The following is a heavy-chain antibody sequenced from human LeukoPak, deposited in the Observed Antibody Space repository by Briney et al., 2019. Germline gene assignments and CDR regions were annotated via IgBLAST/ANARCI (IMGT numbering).Heavy chain of an antibody. CDR2: FFYSGST. CDR3: ARVRRDGYNYRWFDP. J-gene: IGHJ5*02. V-gene: IGHV4-59*01. Sequence: PSETLSLTCTVSGGSITNYYWNWIRQPPGRGLEWIGHFFYSGSTNYNPSLKSRVTISLDASKNQLSLNLTSVTTADTAVYYCARVRRDGYNYRWFDPWGQGTLVTVSS. CDR1: GGSITNYY. D-gene: IGHD5-24*01.